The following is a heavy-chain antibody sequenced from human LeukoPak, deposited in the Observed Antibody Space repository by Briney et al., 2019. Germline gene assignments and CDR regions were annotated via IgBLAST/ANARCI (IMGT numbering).Heavy chain of an antibody. J-gene: IGHJ6*02. CDR3: AKDTTYYYGSGSYAHTPYGMDV. D-gene: IGHD3-10*01. Sequence: GGSLRLSCAASGFTFDDYTMHWVRQAPGKGLEWVSLISWDGGSTYYADSVKGRFTISRDNSKNSLYLQMNSLRTEDTALYYCAKDTTYYYGSGSYAHTPYGMDVWGQGTTVTVSS. V-gene: IGHV3-43*01. CDR2: ISWDGGST. CDR1: GFTFDDYT.